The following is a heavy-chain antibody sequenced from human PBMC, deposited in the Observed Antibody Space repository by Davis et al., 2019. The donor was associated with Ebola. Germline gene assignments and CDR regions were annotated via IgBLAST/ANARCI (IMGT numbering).Heavy chain of an antibody. CDR3: AKDRKANGYSFRYYFDY. D-gene: IGHD5-18*01. CDR2: ISSSSTYI. V-gene: IGHV3-21*01. J-gene: IGHJ4*02. CDR1: GFTFSTFSTYS. Sequence: GGSLRLSCAASGFTFSTFSTYSMNWVRQAPGKGLEWVSCISSSSTYIYYGDSVKGRFTISRDNAKNSLYLQMNSLRADDTAVYYCAKDRKANGYSFRYYFDYWGQGTLVTVSS.